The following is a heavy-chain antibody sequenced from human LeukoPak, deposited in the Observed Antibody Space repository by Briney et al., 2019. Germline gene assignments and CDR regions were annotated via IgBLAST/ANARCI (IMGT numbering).Heavy chain of an antibody. CDR3: ARVVGLGDFYNWFAP. V-gene: IGHV3-20*04. CDR2: INWSGGST. J-gene: IGHJ5*02. Sequence: GGSLRLSCVASGFSFDDYGMIWVRQFPGKGLEWVSGINWSGGSTGYADSVKGRFTISRDNAKKSLYLQMSSLRDENTAFYYCARVVGLGDFYNWFAPWGKGPLFT. CDR1: GFSFDDYG. D-gene: IGHD3-16*01.